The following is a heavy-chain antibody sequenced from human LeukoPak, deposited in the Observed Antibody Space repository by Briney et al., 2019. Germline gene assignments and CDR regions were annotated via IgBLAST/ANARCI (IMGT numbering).Heavy chain of an antibody. D-gene: IGHD3-22*01. CDR1: GGSISSGGYY. J-gene: IGHJ4*02. Sequence: SETLSLTCTVSGGSISSGGYYWSWIRQHPGKSLEWIGYIYYSGSTYYNPSLKSRVTISVDTSKNQFSLKLSSVTAADTAVYYCARADYYDSSGYYYDYFDYWGQGTLVTVSS. CDR3: ARADYYDSSGYYYDYFDY. CDR2: IYYSGST. V-gene: IGHV4-31*03.